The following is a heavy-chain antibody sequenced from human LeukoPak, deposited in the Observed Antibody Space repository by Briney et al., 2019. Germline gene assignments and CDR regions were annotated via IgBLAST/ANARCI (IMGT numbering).Heavy chain of an antibody. CDR3: ARGGTRYCTSTSCSDYYFYGMDV. J-gene: IGHJ6*02. D-gene: IGHD2-2*01. CDR2: MNRNSANT. CDR1: GYTFSNYD. Sequence: ASVKVSCKASGYTFSNYDINWVRQATGQGLEWMGWMNRNSANTGYAQKFQGRVTMTRNTSINTAYMELSSLRSEDTAVYYCARGGTRYCTSTSCSDYYFYGMDVWGQGTTVTVSS. V-gene: IGHV1-8*01.